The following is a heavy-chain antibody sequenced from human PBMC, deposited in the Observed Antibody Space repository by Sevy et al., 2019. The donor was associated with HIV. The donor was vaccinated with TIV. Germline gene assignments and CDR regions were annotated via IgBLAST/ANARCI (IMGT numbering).Heavy chain of an antibody. CDR1: GYTFTSYG. Sequence: ASLKVSCKASGYTFTSYGISWERQAPGQGLEWMGWISAYNGNTNYAQKLQGRVTMTTDTSTSTAYMELRSLRSDDTAVYYCAREPGYGDYVAPFDYWGQGTLVTVSS. J-gene: IGHJ4*02. D-gene: IGHD4-17*01. V-gene: IGHV1-18*01. CDR2: ISAYNGNT. CDR3: AREPGYGDYVAPFDY.